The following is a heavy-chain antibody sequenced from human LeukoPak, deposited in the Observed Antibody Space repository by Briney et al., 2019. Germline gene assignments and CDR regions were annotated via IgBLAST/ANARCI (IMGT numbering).Heavy chain of an antibody. CDR2: IYYSGSI. CDR3: TSGGMASGDY. J-gene: IGHJ4*01. CDR1: GGSINSYY. Sequence: SETLSLTCTVSGGSINSYYWSWIRQPPGKGLEWIGYIYYSGSINYNPSLKSRVTISRDTSKNQFSLKLRSVTAADTAVYYCTSGGMASGDYWGHGTLVTVSS. D-gene: IGHD1-14*01. V-gene: IGHV4-59*01.